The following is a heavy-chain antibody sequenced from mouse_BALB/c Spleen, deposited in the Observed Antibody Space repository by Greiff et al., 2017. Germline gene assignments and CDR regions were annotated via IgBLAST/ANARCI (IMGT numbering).Heavy chain of an antibody. CDR1: GYTFTDYW. D-gene: IGHD2-1*01. Sequence: QVQLQQPGAELVMPGASVKMSCKASGYTFTDYWMHWVKQRPGQGLEWIGAIDTSDSYTSYNQKFKGKATLTVDESSSTAYMQLSSLTSEDSAVYYCARSGGGNYWFAYWGQGTLVTVSA. CDR2: IDTSDSYT. J-gene: IGHJ3*01. V-gene: IGHV1-69*01. CDR3: ARSGGGNYWFAY.